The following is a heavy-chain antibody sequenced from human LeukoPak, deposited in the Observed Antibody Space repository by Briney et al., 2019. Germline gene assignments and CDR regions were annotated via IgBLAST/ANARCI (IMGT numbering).Heavy chain of an antibody. J-gene: IGHJ3*02. V-gene: IGHV1-8*01. Sequence: GASVKVSCKASGYTFTSYDINWVRQATGQGLEWMGWMNPNSGNTGYAQKFQARVSMTRNTSISTAYMELSSLRSEDTAVYYCTRGLVVLSATSWAFDIWGHGTMVTVYS. D-gene: IGHD2-15*01. CDR2: MNPNSGNT. CDR1: GYTFTSYD. CDR3: TRGLVVLSATSWAFDI.